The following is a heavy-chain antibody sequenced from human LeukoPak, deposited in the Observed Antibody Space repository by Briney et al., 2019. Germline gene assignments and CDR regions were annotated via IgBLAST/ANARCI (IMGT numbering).Heavy chain of an antibody. D-gene: IGHD3-10*01. Sequence: SETLSLTCAVYGGSFSGYYWSWIRQPPGKGLEWIGEINHSGSTNYNPSLKSRVTISVDTSKNQFSLKLSSVTAADTAVYYCARLVWFGDNHIDYWGQGTLVTVSS. V-gene: IGHV4-34*01. CDR1: GGSFSGYY. CDR2: INHSGST. CDR3: ARLVWFGDNHIDY. J-gene: IGHJ4*02.